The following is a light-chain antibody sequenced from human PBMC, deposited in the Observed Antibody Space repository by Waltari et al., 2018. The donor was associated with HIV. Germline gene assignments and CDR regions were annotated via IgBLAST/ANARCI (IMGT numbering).Light chain of an antibody. CDR2: WAS. V-gene: IGKV4-1*01. Sequence: DVVMTQSPESLAVSLGARATIPCKSSQSVFYSPRNKQCLAWFQQKPGQPPKLLIYWASTRESGVPDRFSGSGSGTDFTLTISSLQAEDVAIYYCQQYISAPLTFGQGTRLEIK. J-gene: IGKJ5*01. CDR1: QSVFYSPRNKQC. CDR3: QQYISAPLT.